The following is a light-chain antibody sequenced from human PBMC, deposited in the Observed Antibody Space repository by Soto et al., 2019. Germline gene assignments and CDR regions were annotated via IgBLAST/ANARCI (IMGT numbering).Light chain of an antibody. V-gene: IGKV3-11*01. CDR3: QRRSSWPPVP. J-gene: IGKJ5*01. CDR2: DAF. Sequence: EIVLTQSPGTLSLSPGERATLSCRASQSIGTYLAWNQQKPGQAPRRLIYDAFARATAIPSRFSGSGSGTDFAVTVGGLEPEDFAVYCCQRRSSWPPVPCGQGTRLEIK. CDR1: QSIGTY.